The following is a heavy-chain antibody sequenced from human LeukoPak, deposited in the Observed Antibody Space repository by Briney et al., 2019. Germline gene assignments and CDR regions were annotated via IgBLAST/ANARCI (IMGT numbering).Heavy chain of an antibody. D-gene: IGHD2-15*01. V-gene: IGHV1-69*13. J-gene: IGHJ4*02. CDR3: ASDEYPPYCSGGSCYSKFDY. CDR1: GGTFRSYV. CDR2: IIPIFGTA. Sequence: SVKVSCKASGGTFRSYVISWVRQAPGQGLEWMGGIIPIFGTANYAQKFQGRVTITADESTSTAYMELSSLRSEDTAVYYCASDEYPPYCSGGSCYSKFDYWGQGTLVTVSS.